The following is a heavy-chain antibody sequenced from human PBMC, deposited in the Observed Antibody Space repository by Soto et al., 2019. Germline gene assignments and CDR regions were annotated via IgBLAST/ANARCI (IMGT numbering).Heavy chain of an antibody. CDR2: IYYSGTT. CDR1: GYSISSSNW. V-gene: IGHV4-28*03. D-gene: IGHD2-2*01. J-gene: IGHJ5*02. Sequence: SETLSLTCAVSGYSISSSNWWGWIRQPPGKGLEWIGYIYYSGTTYYNPSLKSRVTMSVDTSKNQFSLKLTSVTAVDTAVYYCARGGNCISTSCYENWFDPWGQGTLVTVSS. CDR3: ARGGNCISTSCYENWFDP.